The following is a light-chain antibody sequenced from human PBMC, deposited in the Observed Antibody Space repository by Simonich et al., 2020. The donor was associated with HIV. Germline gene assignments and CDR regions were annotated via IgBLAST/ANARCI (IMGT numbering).Light chain of an antibody. CDR3: QQRSNWPLT. V-gene: IGKV3-11*01. CDR1: QSVSSY. J-gene: IGKJ4*01. CDR2: DAS. Sequence: EIVLTQSPATLSLSPGERDTLSCRASQSVSSYLACYQQKPGQAPRLLIYDASNRATGIPARFSGSGSGTDFTLTISSLEPEDFAVYYCQQRSNWPLTFGGGTKVEIK.